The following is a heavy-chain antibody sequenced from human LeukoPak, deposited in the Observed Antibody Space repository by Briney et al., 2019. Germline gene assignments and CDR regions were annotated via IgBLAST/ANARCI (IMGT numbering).Heavy chain of an antibody. CDR2: ISSSSSYI. V-gene: IGHV3-21*01. J-gene: IGHJ3*02. CDR3: ARTPPAFDI. D-gene: IGHD2-15*01. CDR1: GFSFGYYA. Sequence: PGGSLRLSCTASGFSFGYYAMSWVRQAPGKGLEWVSSISSSSSYIYYADSVEGRFTISRDNAQNSLYLQMNSLRAEDTAVYYCARTPPAFDIWGQGTMVTVSS.